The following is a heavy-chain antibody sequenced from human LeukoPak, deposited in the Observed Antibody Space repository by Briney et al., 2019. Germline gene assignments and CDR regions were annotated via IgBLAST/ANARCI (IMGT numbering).Heavy chain of an antibody. Sequence: PSETLSLTCTVSGGSISSYYWSWIRQPPGKGLEWIGYIYCSGSTNYNPSLKSRVTISVDTSKNQFSLKLSSVTAADTAVYYCARRARYCSSTSCYLQGFDPWGQGTLVTVSS. V-gene: IGHV4-59*01. CDR2: IYCSGST. D-gene: IGHD2-2*01. CDR3: ARRARYCSSTSCYLQGFDP. CDR1: GGSISSYY. J-gene: IGHJ5*02.